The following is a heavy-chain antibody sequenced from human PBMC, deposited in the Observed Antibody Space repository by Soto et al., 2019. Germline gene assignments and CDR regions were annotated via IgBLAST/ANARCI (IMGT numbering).Heavy chain of an antibody. CDR1: GGTFSSHA. V-gene: IGHV1-69*13. J-gene: IGHJ6*02. CDR3: ARGITMVRGVHYYYYCIDV. CDR2: IIPIFGTA. Sequence: SVKVSCKASGGTFSSHAISWVRQAPGQGLEWMGGIIPIFGTANSAQTFQGRVTITADESTSTAYMELSSPRSEDTAVYYSARGITMVRGVHYYYYCIDVRGLGSDVTFSS. D-gene: IGHD3-10*01.